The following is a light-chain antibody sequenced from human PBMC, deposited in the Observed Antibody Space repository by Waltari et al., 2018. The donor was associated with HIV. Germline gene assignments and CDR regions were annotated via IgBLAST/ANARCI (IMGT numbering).Light chain of an antibody. Sequence: QSVMTQPPSASGTPGQRVTISCSGSSSNIGRNYVNWYQQLPGTTPKLLIYRNNQRPSGVPDRFSGSKSGTSASLAISGLRSEDEADYYCAAWDDSLSGSWVFGGGTKLTVL. CDR3: AAWDDSLSGSWV. CDR2: RNN. V-gene: IGLV1-47*01. J-gene: IGLJ3*02. CDR1: SSNIGRNY.